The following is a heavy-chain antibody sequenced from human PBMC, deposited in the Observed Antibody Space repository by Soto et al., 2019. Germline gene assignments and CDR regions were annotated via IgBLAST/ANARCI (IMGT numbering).Heavy chain of an antibody. CDR3: ARCTNGYSPDCHYFDV. Sequence: GESLKISCKGSGYSFTSNWIGWVRQMPGKGLEWMGAIYPGDSDRRYSPSFQGQVTMSADKYINTAYLQWSSLKASDTAMYFCARCTNGYSPDCHYFDVWGQGTTVTVSS. CDR1: GYSFTSNW. CDR2: IYPGDSDR. J-gene: IGHJ6*02. D-gene: IGHD6-13*01. V-gene: IGHV5-51*01.